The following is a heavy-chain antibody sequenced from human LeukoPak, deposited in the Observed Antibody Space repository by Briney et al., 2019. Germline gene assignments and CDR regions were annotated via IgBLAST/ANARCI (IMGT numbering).Heavy chain of an antibody. D-gene: IGHD3-10*01. J-gene: IGHJ3*02. V-gene: IGHV4-59*10. Sequence: SETLSLTCAVYGGTFSGYYWSWIRQPAGKGLEWIGRIYTSGSTNYTPSLKSRVTMSVDTSKNQFSLKLSSVTAADTAVYYCARRGGHGGLSFDIWGQGTMVTVSS. CDR1: GGTFSGYY. CDR2: IYTSGST. CDR3: ARRGGHGGLSFDI.